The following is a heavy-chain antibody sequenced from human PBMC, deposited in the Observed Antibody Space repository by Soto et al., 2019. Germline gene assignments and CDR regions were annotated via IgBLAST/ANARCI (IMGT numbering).Heavy chain of an antibody. CDR3: ARDDGGWELPANY. D-gene: IGHD1-26*01. V-gene: IGHV3-30-3*01. CDR2: ISYDGSNK. CDR1: GFTFSSYA. Sequence: QVQLVESGGGVVQPGRSLRLSCAASGFTFSSYAMHWVRQAPGKGLEWVAVISYDGSNKYYADSVKGRFTISRGNSKNTLYLQMNSLRAEDTAVYYCARDDGGWELPANYWGQGTLVTVSS. J-gene: IGHJ4*02.